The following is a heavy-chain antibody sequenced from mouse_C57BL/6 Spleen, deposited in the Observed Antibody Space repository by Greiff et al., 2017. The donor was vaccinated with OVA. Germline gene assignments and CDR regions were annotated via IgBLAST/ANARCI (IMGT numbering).Heavy chain of an antibody. CDR3: ARYRAYGSSLDYAMDY. V-gene: IGHV3-8*01. CDR2: ISYSGST. Sequence: EVMLVESGPGLAKPSQTLSLTCSVTGYSITSDYWNWIRKFPGNKLEYMGYISYSGSTYYNPSLKSRISITRDTSKNQYYLQLNSVTTEDTATYYCARYRAYGSSLDYAMDYWGQGTSVTVSS. J-gene: IGHJ4*01. D-gene: IGHD1-1*01. CDR1: GYSITSDY.